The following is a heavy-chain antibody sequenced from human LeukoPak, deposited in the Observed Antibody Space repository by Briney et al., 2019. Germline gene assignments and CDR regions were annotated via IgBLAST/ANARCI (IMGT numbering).Heavy chain of an antibody. J-gene: IGHJ6*03. CDR1: GFTFSSYW. Sequence: GGSLRLSCAASGFTFSSYWMSWVRQAPGKGLEWVANIKQDGSEKYYVDSVKGRFTISRDNAKNSLYLQMNSLRAEGTAVYYCAREFPTSGWNYYYYYMDVWGKGTTVTVSS. D-gene: IGHD6-19*01. CDR2: IKQDGSEK. V-gene: IGHV3-7*01. CDR3: AREFPTSGWNYYYYYMDV.